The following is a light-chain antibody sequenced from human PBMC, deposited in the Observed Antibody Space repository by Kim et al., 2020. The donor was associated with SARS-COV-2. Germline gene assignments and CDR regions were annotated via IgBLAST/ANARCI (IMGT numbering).Light chain of an antibody. CDR1: QDIINS. CDR2: DAS. V-gene: IGKV1-33*01. CDR3: QQYDNLPYS. J-gene: IGKJ2*03. Sequence: DIQMTQSPSSLSASVGDRVTITCRASQDIINSLHWYQHKPGKAPKLLIYDASNSETGVPSRFSGSGSGTSFTFTITSLQPEDVATYYCQQYDNLPYSFGQGTKLEI.